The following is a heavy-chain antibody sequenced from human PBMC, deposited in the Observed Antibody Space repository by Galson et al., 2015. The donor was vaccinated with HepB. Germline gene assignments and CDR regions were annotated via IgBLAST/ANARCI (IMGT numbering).Heavy chain of an antibody. CDR3: ARRGYSGAYYYYSYMDV. J-gene: IGHJ6*03. Sequence: SVKVSCKASGYIFTSYYIHWVRQAPGQGLEWMGIINPNGGSTSYAQKFQGRVTMTRDTSTSTVYMELSSLRSEDTAVYYCARRGYSGAYYYYSYMDVWGKGTTVTVSS. D-gene: IGHD1-26*01. CDR1: GYIFTSYY. V-gene: IGHV1-46*01. CDR2: INPNGGST.